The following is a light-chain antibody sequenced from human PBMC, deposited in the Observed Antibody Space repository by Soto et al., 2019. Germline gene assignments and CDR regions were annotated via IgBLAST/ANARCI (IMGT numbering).Light chain of an antibody. V-gene: IGKV3-20*01. CDR1: QSVSSNY. Sequence: EVLLTQSPGTLSLSPGEGATLSCRASQSVSSNYLAWYQQKSGQAPRLLIYGASNRATGIPDRFSGSGSGTDFTLPIRTLEPEDFAVYYCQQYDTSPRTFGQGTKVEFK. CDR3: QQYDTSPRT. CDR2: GAS. J-gene: IGKJ1*01.